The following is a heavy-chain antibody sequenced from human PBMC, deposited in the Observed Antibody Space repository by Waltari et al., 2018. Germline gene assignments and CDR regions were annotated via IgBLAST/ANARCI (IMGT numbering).Heavy chain of an antibody. V-gene: IGHV4-34*02. CDR3: VRLEDCTGPGGHCYSGDPFALDV. Sequence: QVQLQQWGAGLLQSSETLSLTCAVYGGSFSGYYWGWVRQPPGEGLGWIGEINHAGYTNHNPSMRSRVTRSADTSKSQLSLKLNSVTAADTAVYYCVRLEDCTGPGGHCYSGDPFALDVWGQGTTVTVSS. CDR2: INHAGYT. CDR1: GGSFSGYY. J-gene: IGHJ6*02. D-gene: IGHD2-15*01.